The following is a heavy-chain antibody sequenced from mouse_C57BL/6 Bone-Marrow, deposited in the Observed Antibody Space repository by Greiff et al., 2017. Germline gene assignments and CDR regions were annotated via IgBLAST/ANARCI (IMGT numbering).Heavy chain of an antibody. CDR3: ARYQEPNLMTTVPHYYAMDY. CDR2: INPNNGGT. D-gene: IGHD1-1*01. Sequence: VQLQQSGPELVKPGASVKMSCKASGYTFTDYNMHWVKQSHGKSLEWIGYINPNNGGTSYNQKFKGKATLTVNKSSSTAYMELRSLTSEDSAVYYCARYQEPNLMTTVPHYYAMDYWGQGTSVTVSS. J-gene: IGHJ4*01. V-gene: IGHV1-22*01. CDR1: GYTFTDYN.